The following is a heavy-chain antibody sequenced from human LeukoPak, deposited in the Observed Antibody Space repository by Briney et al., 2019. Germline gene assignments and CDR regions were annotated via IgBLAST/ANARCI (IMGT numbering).Heavy chain of an antibody. J-gene: IGHJ4*02. CDR3: AKDRVLDSCPASNNDY. CDR1: GLSFSSYS. Sequence: PGGSLRLSCAASGLSFSSYSLSCVSETPEKGLEWVEAIAASIKTAYCADSVRGRFTISRNNSKNTLYLKMNILRAEDTALYYCAKDRVLDSCPASNNDYCGRGTLVAVSS. V-gene: IGHV3-23*01. CDR2: IAASIKTA. D-gene: IGHD1/OR15-1a*01.